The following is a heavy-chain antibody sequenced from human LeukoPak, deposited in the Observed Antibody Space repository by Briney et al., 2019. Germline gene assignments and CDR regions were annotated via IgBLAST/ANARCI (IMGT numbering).Heavy chain of an antibody. V-gene: IGHV1-18*01. D-gene: IGHD3-10*01. J-gene: IGHJ3*01. CDR2: ISAYNGIT. CDR1: GYRFITYG. CDR3: ARDVFEGFGERVIDAFDL. Sequence: ASVKVSCKASGYRFITYGLSWVRQAPGQGLEWMGCISAYNGITNFAPKLQGRVTMTADTSTSTAYMELRSLRSDDTAVYYCARDVFEGFGERVIDAFDLWGQGTMVTVSS.